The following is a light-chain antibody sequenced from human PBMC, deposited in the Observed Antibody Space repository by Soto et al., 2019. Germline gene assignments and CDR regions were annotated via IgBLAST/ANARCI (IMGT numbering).Light chain of an antibody. V-gene: IGLV2-8*01. CDR1: SSDLGRNNY. J-gene: IGLJ3*02. Sequence: QSALTQPPSASGSPGQSVTISCTGTSSDLGRNNYVSWYQQHPGKAPKLMIYEVSKRPSGVPDRFSGSKSGNTASLTVSGLQAEDEADYYCSSFAGSNNLVFGGGTKLTVL. CDR3: SSFAGSNNLV. CDR2: EVS.